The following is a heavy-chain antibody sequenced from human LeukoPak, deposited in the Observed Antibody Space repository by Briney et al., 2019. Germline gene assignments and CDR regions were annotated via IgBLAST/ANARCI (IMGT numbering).Heavy chain of an antibody. CDR1: GYTFTSYG. J-gene: IGHJ4*02. CDR3: ARDRVIVGGTATYNFDH. D-gene: IGHD1-14*01. CDR2: ISAYNGNT. Sequence: GASVKVSCKASGYTFTSYGISWVRQAPGQGLEWMGWISAYNGNTNYAQKLQGRVTVTRDTSTSTVYMELSSLTSEDTAVYYCARDRVIVGGTATYNFDHWGQGTLVTVSS. V-gene: IGHV1-18*01.